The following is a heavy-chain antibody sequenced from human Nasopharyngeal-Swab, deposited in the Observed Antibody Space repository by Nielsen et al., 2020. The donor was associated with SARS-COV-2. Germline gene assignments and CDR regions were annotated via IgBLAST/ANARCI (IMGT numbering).Heavy chain of an antibody. CDR1: GFIFSDYY. Sequence: GGSLRLSCAASGFIFSDYYMTWIRQVPGKGLEWVSFISRGGESIYYADSVKGRFTISRDNAKNSVYLQMNSLRAEDTALYYCAKDRLNWAHWYFDLWGRGTLVTVSS. V-gene: IGHV3-11*01. CDR2: ISRGGESI. CDR3: AKDRLNWAHWYFDL. J-gene: IGHJ2*01. D-gene: IGHD7-27*01.